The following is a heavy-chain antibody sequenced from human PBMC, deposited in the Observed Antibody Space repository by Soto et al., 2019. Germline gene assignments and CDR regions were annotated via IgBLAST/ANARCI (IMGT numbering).Heavy chain of an antibody. D-gene: IGHD3-22*01. CDR3: ARSSSGYGWFDP. Sequence: QVQLVQSGAEVKKPGASVKVSCKASGYTFTSYAMHWVRQAPGQRLEWMGWINAGNGNTKYSQKFQGRVTITRDTSASTASMELSSLRSEDTAVYYCARSSSGYGWFDPWGQGTLVTVSS. J-gene: IGHJ5*02. V-gene: IGHV1-3*01. CDR2: INAGNGNT. CDR1: GYTFTSYA.